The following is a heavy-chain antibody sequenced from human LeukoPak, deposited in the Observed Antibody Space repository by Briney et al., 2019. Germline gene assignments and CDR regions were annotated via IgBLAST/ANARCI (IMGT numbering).Heavy chain of an antibody. Sequence: WVSYISSSGSTIYYADSVKGRFTISRDNAKNSLYLQMNSLRAEDTAVYYCARDKANYFDYWGQGTLVTVSS. CDR2: ISSSGSTI. V-gene: IGHV3-11*01. CDR3: ARDKANYFDY. J-gene: IGHJ4*02.